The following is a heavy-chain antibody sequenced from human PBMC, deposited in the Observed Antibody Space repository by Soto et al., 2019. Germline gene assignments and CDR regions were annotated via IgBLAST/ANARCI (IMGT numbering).Heavy chain of an antibody. V-gene: IGHV4-30-4*01. D-gene: IGHD3-22*01. CDR2: IYYSGST. CDR3: AREEGDSSGYSLGY. CDR1: GGSISSGDYY. Sequence: SETLSLTCTVSGGSISSGDYYWSWIRQPPGKGLEWIGYIYYSGSTYYNPSLKSRVTISVDTSKNQFSLKLSSVTAADTAVYYCAREEGDSSGYSLGYWGQGTLVTVSS. J-gene: IGHJ4*02.